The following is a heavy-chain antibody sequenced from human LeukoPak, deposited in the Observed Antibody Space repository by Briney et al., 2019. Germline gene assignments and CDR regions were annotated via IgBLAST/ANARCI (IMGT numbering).Heavy chain of an antibody. V-gene: IGHV4-31*03. D-gene: IGHD3-10*01. CDR3: AREVITMVRGVIIGAYNWFDP. J-gene: IGHJ5*02. CDR2: IYYSGST. Sequence: SETLSLTCTVSGGSISSGGYYWSWIRQHPGKGLECIGCIYYSGSTYYNPSLKSRVTISVDTSKNQFSLKLSSVTAADTAVYYCAREVITMVRGVIIGAYNWFDPWGQGTLVTVSS. CDR1: GGSISSGGYY.